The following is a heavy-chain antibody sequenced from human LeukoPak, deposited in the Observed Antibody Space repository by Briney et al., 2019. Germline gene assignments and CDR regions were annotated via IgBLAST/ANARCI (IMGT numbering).Heavy chain of an antibody. CDR2: ISAYNGNT. V-gene: IGHV1-18*01. D-gene: IGHD3-22*01. J-gene: IGHJ4*02. CDR1: GYTFTSYG. CDR3: ARENYYDSSGTQFDY. Sequence: ASVKVSCKASGYTFTSYGISWVRQAPGQGLEWMGWISAYNGNTNYAQKLQGRVTMTTDTSTSTAYMELGSLRSDDTAVYYCARENYYDSSGTQFDYWGQGTLVTVSS.